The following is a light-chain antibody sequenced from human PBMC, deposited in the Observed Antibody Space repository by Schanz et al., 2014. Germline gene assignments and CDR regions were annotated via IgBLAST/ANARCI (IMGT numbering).Light chain of an antibody. CDR3: QQYGSSVMYT. V-gene: IGKV3-11*01. J-gene: IGKJ2*01. Sequence: EIVLTQSPATLSLSPGERATLSCRASQSISSYLAWYQQKPGQAPRLLIYEASNRATGIPARFSGSGSGTDFTLTISRLEPEDFAIYYCQQYGSSVMYTFGQGTKLEI. CDR2: EAS. CDR1: QSISSY.